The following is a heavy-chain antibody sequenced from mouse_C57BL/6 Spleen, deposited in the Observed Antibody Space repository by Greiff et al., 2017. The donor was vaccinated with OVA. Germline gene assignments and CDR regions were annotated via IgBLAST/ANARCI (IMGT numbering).Heavy chain of an antibody. CDR3: AREGVYDYDSFAY. Sequence: VQLKESGPELVKPGASVKISCKASGYTFTDYYMNWVKQSHGKSLEWIGDINPNNGGTSYNQKFKGKATLTVDKSSSTAYMELRSLTSEDSAVYYCAREGVYDYDSFAYWGQGTLVTVSA. CDR2: INPNNGGT. D-gene: IGHD2-4*01. CDR1: GYTFTDYY. J-gene: IGHJ3*01. V-gene: IGHV1-26*01.